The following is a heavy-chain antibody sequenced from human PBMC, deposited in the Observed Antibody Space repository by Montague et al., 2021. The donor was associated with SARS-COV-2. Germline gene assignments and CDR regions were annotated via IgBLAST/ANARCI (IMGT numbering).Heavy chain of an antibody. Sequence: CAISGDSVSTNSGTWNWVRLSPSRGLEWLGRTYYRSEWYSDYSVSVKSRISTNPDTSKNQFSLQLNSVTPEDTAVYYCARAERGSCGDGNCYRYFFNYWGQGTLVTVSS. D-gene: IGHD2-15*01. CDR2: TYYRSEWYS. V-gene: IGHV6-1*01. CDR3: ARAERGSCGDGNCYRYFFNY. CDR1: GDSVSTNSGT. J-gene: IGHJ4*02.